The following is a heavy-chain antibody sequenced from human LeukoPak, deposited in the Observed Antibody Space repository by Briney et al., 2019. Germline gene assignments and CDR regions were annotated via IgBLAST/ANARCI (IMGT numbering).Heavy chain of an antibody. CDR3: ARDPLITMVRGVTYYFDY. V-gene: IGHV1-2*02. CDR1: GYTFTSYY. CDR2: INPNSGGT. Sequence: ASVKVSCKASGYTFTSYYMHWVRQAPGQGLEWMGWINPNSGGTNYAQKFQGRVTMTRDTSISTAYMELSRLRSDDTAVYYCARDPLITMVRGVTYYFDYWGQGTLVTVSS. J-gene: IGHJ4*02. D-gene: IGHD3-10*01.